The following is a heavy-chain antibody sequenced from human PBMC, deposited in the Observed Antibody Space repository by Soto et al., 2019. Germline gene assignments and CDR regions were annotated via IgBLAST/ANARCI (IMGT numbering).Heavy chain of an antibody. V-gene: IGHV3-30*18. Sequence: GGSLRLSCAASGFTFSSYGMHWVRQAPGKGLEWVAVISYDGSNKYYADSVKGRFTISRDNSKNTLYLQMNSLRAEDTAVYYCAKDGSVHSSWYPSWVRDYYYGMDVWGQGTTVTVSS. CDR1: GFTFSSYG. CDR3: AKDGSVHSSWYPSWVRDYYYGMDV. J-gene: IGHJ6*02. CDR2: ISYDGSNK. D-gene: IGHD6-13*01.